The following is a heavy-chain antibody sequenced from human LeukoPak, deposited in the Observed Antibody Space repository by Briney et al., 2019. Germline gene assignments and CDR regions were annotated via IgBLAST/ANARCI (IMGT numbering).Heavy chain of an antibody. V-gene: IGHV3-23*01. D-gene: IGHD2-15*01. CDR1: GFTFSSYG. CDR2: ISGSGGST. J-gene: IGHJ6*03. Sequence: GGSLRLSCAASGFTFSSYGMSWVRQAPGKGLEWVSAISGSGGSTYYADSVKGRFTISRDNSKNTLYLQMNSLRAEDTAVYYCAKVASCSGGSCYYDYYYYYMDVWGKGTTVTISS. CDR3: AKVASCSGGSCYYDYYYYYMDV.